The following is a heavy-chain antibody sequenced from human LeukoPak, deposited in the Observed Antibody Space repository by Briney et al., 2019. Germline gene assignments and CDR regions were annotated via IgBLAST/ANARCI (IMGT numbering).Heavy chain of an antibody. V-gene: IGHV3-48*02. CDR2: LSSSNSII. Sequence: GGSLRLSCAASAFTFSSYSMNWVRQAPGKGLEWVSYLSSSNSIIYYADSVKGRFTISRDNAKDSLYLQMNSLRDEDTAVYYCARDAPYDFWSGYQSGYMDVWGKGTTVTVSS. CDR1: AFTFSSYS. J-gene: IGHJ6*03. CDR3: ARDAPYDFWSGYQSGYMDV. D-gene: IGHD3-3*01.